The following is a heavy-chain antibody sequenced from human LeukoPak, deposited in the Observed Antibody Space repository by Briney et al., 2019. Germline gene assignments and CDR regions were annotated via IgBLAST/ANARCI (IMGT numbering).Heavy chain of an antibody. Sequence: GESLRLSCAASGFTVSSNYMSWVRQAPGKGLEWVSVIYSGGSTYYADSVKGRFTISRDNSKNTLYLQMNSLRAEDTAVYYCARAPYYIRVEFYFDYWGQGTLVTVSS. CDR2: IYSGGST. V-gene: IGHV3-53*01. D-gene: IGHD3-22*01. CDR3: ARAPYYIRVEFYFDY. CDR1: GFTVSSNY. J-gene: IGHJ4*02.